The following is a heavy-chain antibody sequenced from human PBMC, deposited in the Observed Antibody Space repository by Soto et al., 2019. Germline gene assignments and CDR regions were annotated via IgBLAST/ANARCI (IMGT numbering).Heavy chain of an antibody. CDR2: IVVGSGNT. D-gene: IGHD3-3*01. CDR3: AAVSDSYYDFWSGYYYYGMDV. J-gene: IGHJ6*02. V-gene: IGHV1-58*02. CDR1: GFTFTSSA. Sequence: ASVKVSCKASGFTFTSSAMQWERQARGQRLEWIGWIVVGSGNTNYAQKFQEKVTITRDMSTSTAYMELSSLRSEDPAVYYWAAVSDSYYDFWSGYYYYGMDVWGQGTTVTVSS.